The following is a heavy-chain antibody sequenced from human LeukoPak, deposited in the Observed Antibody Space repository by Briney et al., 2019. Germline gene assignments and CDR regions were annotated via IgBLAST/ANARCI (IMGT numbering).Heavy chain of an antibody. Sequence: SETLSLTCTVSGGSISSYYWSWIRQPPGKGLEWIGYIYYSGSTNYNPSLKSRVTISVDTSKNQFSLKLSSVTAADTGVYYCARDGGQGSGWSTIDYWGQGTLVTVSS. J-gene: IGHJ4*02. CDR2: IYYSGST. V-gene: IGHV4-59*01. CDR1: GGSISSYY. CDR3: ARDGGQGSGWSTIDY. D-gene: IGHD6-19*01.